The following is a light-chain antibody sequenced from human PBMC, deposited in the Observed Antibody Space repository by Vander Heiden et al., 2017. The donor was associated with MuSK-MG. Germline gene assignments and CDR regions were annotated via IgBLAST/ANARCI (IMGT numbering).Light chain of an antibody. CDR2: GAS. Sequence: IVLTQSPGTLSLSAGERATLSCRASQSVNRNYLAWYQQRPGQAPRLLIYGASSRVTGIPDRVSGSGSGTDFTLTISRLEPEDFAVYYCQLYGSAITFGQGTRLEIK. V-gene: IGKV3-20*01. J-gene: IGKJ5*01. CDR3: QLYGSAIT. CDR1: QSVNRNY.